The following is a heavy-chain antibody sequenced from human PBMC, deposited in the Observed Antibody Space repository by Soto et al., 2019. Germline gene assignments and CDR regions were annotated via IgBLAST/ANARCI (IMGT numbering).Heavy chain of an antibody. CDR3: ARVTSRTSSGYPAYYYYGMDV. V-gene: IGHV3-74*01. Sequence: GGSLRLSCAASGFTFSSYWMHWVRQAPGKGLVWVSRINSDGSSTSYADSVKGRFTISRDNAKNTLYLQMNSLRAEDTAVYYCARVTSRTSSGYPAYYYYGMDVWGQGTTVTVPS. J-gene: IGHJ6*02. D-gene: IGHD3-22*01. CDR1: GFTFSSYW. CDR2: INSDGSST.